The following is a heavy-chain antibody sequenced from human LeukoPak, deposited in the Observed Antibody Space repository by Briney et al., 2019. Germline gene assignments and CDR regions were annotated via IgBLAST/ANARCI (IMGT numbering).Heavy chain of an antibody. D-gene: IGHD6-13*01. CDR1: GGSISSYY. Sequence: SETLSLTCTVSGGSISSYYWSWIRQPPGKGLEWIGYIYYSGSTNYNPSLKSRVTISVDTSKNQFSLKLSSVTAADTAVYYCARERIAAAAPYYFDYWGQGTLVTVSS. J-gene: IGHJ4*02. CDR2: IYYSGST. CDR3: ARERIAAAAPYYFDY. V-gene: IGHV4-59*01.